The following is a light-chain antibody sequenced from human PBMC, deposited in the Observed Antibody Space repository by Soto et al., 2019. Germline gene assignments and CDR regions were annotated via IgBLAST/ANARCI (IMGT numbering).Light chain of an antibody. Sequence: DVQMTQSPSSLSASVGDRVTITCRASQGISKYLAWYQQKPGKVPRLLIYVASTLQSGVPSRFSGSGSVTDFILTISSPQPEDVATYYCQKYNSAPWTFGQGTKVEVK. J-gene: IGKJ1*01. CDR2: VAS. CDR1: QGISKY. CDR3: QKYNSAPWT. V-gene: IGKV1-27*01.